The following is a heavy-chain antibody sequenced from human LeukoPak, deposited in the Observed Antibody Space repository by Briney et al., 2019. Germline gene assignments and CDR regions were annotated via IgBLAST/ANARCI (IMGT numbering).Heavy chain of an antibody. CDR2: IYNYGGT. CDR3: ARSQQLVRSFDC. D-gene: IGHD6-13*01. CDR1: GDSISNYY. Sequence: SETLSLTGTVSGDSISNYYWSWIRQPPGKGLEWIGYIYNYGGTNYNPSLKSRVTISLDTSKNQLSLKLNSVTAADTAFYYCARSQQLVRSFDCWGQGTLVTVSS. J-gene: IGHJ4*02. V-gene: IGHV4-59*01.